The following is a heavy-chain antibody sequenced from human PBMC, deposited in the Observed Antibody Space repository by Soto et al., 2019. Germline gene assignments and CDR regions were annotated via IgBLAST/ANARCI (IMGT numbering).Heavy chain of an antibody. CDR2: IYPGNSNT. Sequence: PGESLKISCKGSGYIFTNYWIGWVRQMPGTGLEWMGTIYPGNSNTRYSPSFQGQVTMSADKSISTAYLQWSSLRASDTAMYYCARPSDVGLASSFDYWGQGSQVTVSS. CDR1: GYIFTNYW. J-gene: IGHJ4*02. CDR3: ARPSDVGLASSFDY. V-gene: IGHV5-51*01.